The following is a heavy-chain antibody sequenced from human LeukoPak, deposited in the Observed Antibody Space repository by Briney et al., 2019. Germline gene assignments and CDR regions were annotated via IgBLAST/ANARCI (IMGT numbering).Heavy chain of an antibody. CDR2: IIPIPGIA. V-gene: IGHV1-69*04. D-gene: IGHD3-10*02. CDR3: ARGPGVRGVIIIGHDY. CDR1: GGTFSSYA. J-gene: IGHJ4*02. Sequence: EASVKVSCKASGGTFSSYAISWVRQAPGQGLEWMGRIIPIPGIANYAQKFQGRVTITADKSTSTAYMELSSLRAEDTAVYYCARGPGVRGVIIIGHDYWGQGTLVTVSS.